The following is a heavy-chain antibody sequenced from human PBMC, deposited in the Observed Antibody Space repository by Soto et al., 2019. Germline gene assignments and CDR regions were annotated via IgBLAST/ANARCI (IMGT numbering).Heavy chain of an antibody. Sequence: AGGSLRLSCAASGFTFGDHAMHWVRQVPGRGLEWVAGISGNGSTIYYGDSVKGRFTISRDNSKNSLYLQMDSLRPEDTAFYFCAKDNCCFWSVPRGYTYDYFGIDFWGQGTTVTVSS. CDR2: ISGNGSTI. D-gene: IGHD3-3*01. J-gene: IGHJ6*02. V-gene: IGHV3-9*01. CDR1: GFTFGDHA. CDR3: AKDNCCFWSVPRGYTYDYFGIDF.